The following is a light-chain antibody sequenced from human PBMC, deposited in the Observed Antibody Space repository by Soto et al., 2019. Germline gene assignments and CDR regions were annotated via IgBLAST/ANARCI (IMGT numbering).Light chain of an antibody. CDR2: GAS. V-gene: IGKV3-20*01. Sequence: EIVLTQSPGTLSLSPGERATLSCRASQSVSSSYLDWYQQKPGQAPRLLIDGASSRATVIPDRFSGSGSGTDVTLTISRLEPEDSAMYYYQQDGRSPLVTFGPGTRVEIK. J-gene: IGKJ5*01. CDR1: QSVSSSY. CDR3: QQDGRSPLVT.